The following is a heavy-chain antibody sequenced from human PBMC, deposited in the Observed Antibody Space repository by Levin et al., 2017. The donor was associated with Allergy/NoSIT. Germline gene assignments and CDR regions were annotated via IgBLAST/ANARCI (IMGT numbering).Heavy chain of an antibody. CDR3: ARDYWTYTGTRDGMDV. D-gene: IGHD1-1*01. Sequence: GGSLRLSCVASGFTFSDYAMHWARQAPGRGLEWVAVISYNGNITYNAHSLQGRFTISRSNSNNTPYLQMNSLRVEDTGVYYCARDYWTYTGTRDGMDVWGQGTTVTVSS. V-gene: IGHV3-30*04. J-gene: IGHJ6*02. CDR1: GFTFSDYA. CDR2: ISYNGNIT.